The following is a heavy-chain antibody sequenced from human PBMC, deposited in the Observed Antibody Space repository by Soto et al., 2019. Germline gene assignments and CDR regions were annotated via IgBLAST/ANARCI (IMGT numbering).Heavy chain of an antibody. D-gene: IGHD6-13*01. CDR1: GFTFSSYS. J-gene: IGHJ6*03. Sequence: EVQLVESGGGLVQPGGSLRLSCAASGFTFSSYSMNWVRQAPGKGLEWVSYISSSSSTIYYADSVKGRFTSSRDNAKNSLYLQMNSLRAEDTAVYYCARVGNYYYYYMDVWGKGTTVTASS. CDR3: ARVGNYYYYYMDV. V-gene: IGHV3-48*01. CDR2: ISSSSSTI.